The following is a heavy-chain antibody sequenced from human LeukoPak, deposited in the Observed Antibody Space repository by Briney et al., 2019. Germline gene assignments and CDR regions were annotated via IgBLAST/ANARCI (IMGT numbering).Heavy chain of an antibody. V-gene: IGHV4-34*01. Sequence: SETLSLTCAVYGGSFSGYYWSWIRQPPGKGLEWIGEINHSGSTNYNPSLKSRVTISVDTPKNQFSLKLSSVTAADTAVYYCATTRRYYYDSSGYSWWGQGTLVTVSS. CDR3: ATTRRYYYDSSGYSW. D-gene: IGHD3-22*01. J-gene: IGHJ4*02. CDR2: INHSGST. CDR1: GGSFSGYY.